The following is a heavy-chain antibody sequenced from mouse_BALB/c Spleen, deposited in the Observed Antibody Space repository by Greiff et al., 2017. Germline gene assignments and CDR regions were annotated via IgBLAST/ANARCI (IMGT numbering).Heavy chain of an antibody. J-gene: IGHJ2*01. Sequence: EVQLQQSGPELVKPGASVKMSCTASGFSFKDTYMHWVKQRPEQGLEWMGRIDPANGITNYDPKFQGKATITANTSSNTAYLQLSSLTSEATADYCCARGGLRCDFDYWGQGTTLTVSS. V-gene: IGHV14-3*02. CDR1: GFSFKDTY. D-gene: IGHD2-2*01. CDR2: IDPANGIT. CDR3: ARGGLRCDFDY.